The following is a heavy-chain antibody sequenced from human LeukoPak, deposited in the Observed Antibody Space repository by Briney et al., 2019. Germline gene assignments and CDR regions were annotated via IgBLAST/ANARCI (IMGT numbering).Heavy chain of an antibody. CDR2: IIPILGIA. J-gene: IGHJ4*02. CDR3: ARGSRDGYNVLFDY. D-gene: IGHD5-24*01. Sequence: SVKVSCKASGGTFSSYAISWVRQAPGQGLEWMGRIIPILGIANYAQKFQGRVTITADKSTSTAYMELSSLRSEDTAVYYCARGSRDGYNVLFDYWGQGTLVTVSS. CDR1: GGTFSSYA. V-gene: IGHV1-69*04.